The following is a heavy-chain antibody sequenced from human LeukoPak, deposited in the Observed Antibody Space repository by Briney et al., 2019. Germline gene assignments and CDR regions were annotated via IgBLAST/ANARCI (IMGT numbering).Heavy chain of an antibody. V-gene: IGHV4-34*01. CDR2: INHSGST. D-gene: IGHD2-15*01. Sequence: PSETLSLTCAVYGGSFSGYYWGWIRQPPGRGLEWIGEINHSGSTNYNPSLKSRVTISVDTSKNQFSLKLSSVTDAGTAVYYCARGYWGVVVVAATRPLWFDPWGQGTLVTVSS. CDR1: GGSFSGYY. J-gene: IGHJ5*02. CDR3: ARGYWGVVVVAATRPLWFDP.